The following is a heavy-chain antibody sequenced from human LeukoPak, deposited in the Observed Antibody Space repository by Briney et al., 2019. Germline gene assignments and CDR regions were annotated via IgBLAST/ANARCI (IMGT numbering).Heavy chain of an antibody. Sequence: ASETLSLTCTVSGGSISSYYWSWIRQPPGKGLEWIGYSYYSGSTNYNPSLKSRVTISVDTSKNQFSLKLSSLTAADTAVYYCARALTSYSSSSPRWFDPWGQGTLVTVSS. J-gene: IGHJ5*02. CDR2: SYYSGST. D-gene: IGHD6-13*01. CDR3: ARALTSYSSSSPRWFDP. V-gene: IGHV4-59*01. CDR1: GGSISSYY.